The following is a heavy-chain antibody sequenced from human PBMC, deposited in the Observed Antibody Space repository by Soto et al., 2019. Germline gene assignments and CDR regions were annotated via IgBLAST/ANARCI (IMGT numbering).Heavy chain of an antibody. D-gene: IGHD3-9*01. J-gene: IGHJ6*02. CDR3: ARFLRYFDGPLGLDV. CDR1: GGSISSSSYY. CDR2: IYYGGST. V-gene: IGHV4-39*01. Sequence: PSETLSLTCTVSGGSISSSSYYWGWIRQPPGKGLEWIGSIYYGGSTYYNPSLKSRVTISVDTSKNQFSLKLSSVTAADTAVYYCARFLRYFDGPLGLDVWGQGTTVTVSS.